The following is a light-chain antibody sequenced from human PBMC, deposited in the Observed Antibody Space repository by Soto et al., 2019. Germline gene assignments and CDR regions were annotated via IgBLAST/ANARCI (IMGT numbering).Light chain of an antibody. J-gene: IGLJ1*01. CDR1: VLPNQY. Sequence: SYELTQPPSVSVSPGQSARITCSGDVLPNQYADWYQQKPGQAPVLIIYKDTERPSGIPERFSGSSSGTTVTLTINRVQAEDEADYYCQSVDSSGTYYVFGTGTKLTVL. CDR3: QSVDSSGTYYV. V-gene: IGLV3-25*01. CDR2: KDT.